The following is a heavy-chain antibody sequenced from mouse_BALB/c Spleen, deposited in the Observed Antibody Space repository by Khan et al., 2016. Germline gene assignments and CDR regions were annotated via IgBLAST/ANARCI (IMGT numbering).Heavy chain of an antibody. V-gene: IGHV5-6-5*01. CDR2: ISSGNNT. Sequence: EVELVESGGGLVKPGGSLKLSCAASGFTFSSYAMSWVRQTPEKRLEWVASISSGNNTYYPDSVKGRFTISRDNARNILYLQMSSLRSEDTAMHYCTRGVIIVVDYFDYWGQGTTLTVSS. CDR3: TRGVIIVVDYFDY. J-gene: IGHJ2*01. CDR1: GFTFSSYA. D-gene: IGHD1-1*01.